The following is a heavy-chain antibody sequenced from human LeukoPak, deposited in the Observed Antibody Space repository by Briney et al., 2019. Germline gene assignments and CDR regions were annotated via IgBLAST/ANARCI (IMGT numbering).Heavy chain of an antibody. CDR1: GGSISSYY. D-gene: IGHD2-2*01. Sequence: PSETLSLTCTVSGGSISSYYWSWIRQPPGKGLEWIGYIYYSGTTNYNPSLKSRVTISVDTPKNQFSLKLSSVTAADTAVYYCARDRCSSTSCWAFDIWGQGTMVTVSS. J-gene: IGHJ3*02. V-gene: IGHV4-59*01. CDR3: ARDRCSSTSCWAFDI. CDR2: IYYSGTT.